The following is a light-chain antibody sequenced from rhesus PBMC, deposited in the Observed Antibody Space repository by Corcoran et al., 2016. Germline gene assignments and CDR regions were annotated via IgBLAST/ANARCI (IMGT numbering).Light chain of an antibody. Sequence: QSVLTQPPSASGAPGQSVTISCSGSSSNIRSNYVYWYQQLSGKAPKLLIYKNNQRPSGVPDRFSGSKSGTSAALAISGLQSEDEADFYCSAWDSSLSGVVFGSGTKLTVL. CDR1: SSNIRSNY. CDR2: KNN. V-gene: IGLV1-72*02. CDR3: SAWDSSLSGVV. J-gene: IGLJ6*01.